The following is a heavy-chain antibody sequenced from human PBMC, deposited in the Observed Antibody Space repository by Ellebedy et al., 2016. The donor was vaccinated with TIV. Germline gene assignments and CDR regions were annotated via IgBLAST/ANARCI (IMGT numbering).Heavy chain of an antibody. Sequence: GESLKISCASSGFTFSSYGMHWVRQAPGKGLEWVAVISYDGSNNFYADSVEGRFTISRDNSKSTLYLQMNSLRAEDAAVYYCAKDWSYGDYATAHFDYWGQGTLVTVSS. CDR2: ISYDGSNN. CDR3: AKDWSYGDYATAHFDY. CDR1: GFTFSSYG. D-gene: IGHD4-17*01. J-gene: IGHJ4*02. V-gene: IGHV3-30*18.